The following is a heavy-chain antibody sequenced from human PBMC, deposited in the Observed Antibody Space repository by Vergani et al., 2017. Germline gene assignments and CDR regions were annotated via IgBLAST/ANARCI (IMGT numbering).Heavy chain of an antibody. CDR2: ISAYNGNT. CDR1: GYTFTSYG. V-gene: IGHV1-18*01. CDR3: ARVVLGSALYYYYYGMDV. D-gene: IGHD3-3*02. J-gene: IGHJ6*02. Sequence: QVQLVQSGAEVKKPGASVTVSCKASGYTFTSYGISWVRQAPGQGLEWMGWISAYNGNTNYAQKLQGRVTMTTDTSTSTAYMELRSLRSDDTAVYYCARVVLGSALYYYYYGMDVWGQGTTVTVSS.